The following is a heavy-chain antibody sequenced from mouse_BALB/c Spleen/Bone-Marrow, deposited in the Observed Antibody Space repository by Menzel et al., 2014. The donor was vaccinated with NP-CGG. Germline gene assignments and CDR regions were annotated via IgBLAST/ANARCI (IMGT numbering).Heavy chain of an antibody. CDR1: GFDLSRYW. J-gene: IGHJ3*01. CDR3: SRLGYYGGFAY. Sequence: EVMLVESGGGLVHPGGSLKLSCAASGFDLSRYWMGWVRQAPGKGLEWIGEINPDSSTINYTPSLKDKFIISRDNAKNTLYLQMSKVRSEDTALYYCSRLGYYGGFAYWGQGTLITVSA. CDR2: INPDSSTI. D-gene: IGHD2-3*01. V-gene: IGHV4-1*02.